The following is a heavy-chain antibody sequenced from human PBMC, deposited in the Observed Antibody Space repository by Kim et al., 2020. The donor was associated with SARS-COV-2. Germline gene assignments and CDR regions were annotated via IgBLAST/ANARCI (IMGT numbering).Heavy chain of an antibody. Sequence: GGSLRLSCAASGFTFSSYAMSWVRQAPGKGLEWVSGISGSGGSTYYADSVKGRFTISRDNSKNTLSLQMNSLRVEDTAVYYCATSVSNIYETSEDYWGQGTLVTVSS. CDR1: GFTFSSYA. D-gene: IGHD3-22*01. CDR3: ATSVSNIYETSEDY. J-gene: IGHJ4*02. V-gene: IGHV3-23*01. CDR2: ISGSGGST.